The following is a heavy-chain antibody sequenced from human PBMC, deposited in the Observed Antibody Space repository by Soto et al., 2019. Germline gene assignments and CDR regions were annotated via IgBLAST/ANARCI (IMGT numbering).Heavy chain of an antibody. D-gene: IGHD6-6*01. CDR1: GGTFSSYA. Sequence: VASVKVSCKASGGTFSSYAISWVRQAPGQGLEWMGGIIPIFGTANYAQKFQGRVTITADKSTSTAYMELSSLRSEDTAVYYCARGEYSSSSLVPHYYYYGMDVWGQGTTVTVSS. CDR2: IIPIFGTA. CDR3: ARGEYSSSSLVPHYYYYGMDV. V-gene: IGHV1-69*06. J-gene: IGHJ6*02.